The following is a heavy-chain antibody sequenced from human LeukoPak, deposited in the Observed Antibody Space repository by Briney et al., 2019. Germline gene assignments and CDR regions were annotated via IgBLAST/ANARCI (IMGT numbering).Heavy chain of an antibody. V-gene: IGHV3-9*01. CDR1: GFTFSSYA. D-gene: IGHD5-18*01. CDR3: AKGDTAMVYNWFDP. Sequence: GGSLRLSCAASGFTFSSYAMSWVRQAPGKGLEWVSGISWNSGSIGYADSVKGRFTISGDNAKNSLYLQMNSLRAEDTALYYCAKGDTAMVYNWFDPWGQGTLVTVSS. J-gene: IGHJ5*02. CDR2: ISWNSGSI.